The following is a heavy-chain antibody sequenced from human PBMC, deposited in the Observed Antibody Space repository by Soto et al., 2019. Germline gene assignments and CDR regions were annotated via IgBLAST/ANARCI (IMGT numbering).Heavy chain of an antibody. CDR1: GFTFSSYG. D-gene: IGHD2-21*02. CDR3: ANGYCGGDCSVLYGMDV. CDR2: ISYDGSNK. J-gene: IGHJ6*02. Sequence: PGGSLRLSCAASGFTFSSYGMHWVRQAPGKGLEWVAVISYDGSNKYYADSVKGRFTIPRDNSKNTLYLQMNSLRAEDTAVYYCANGYCGGDCSVLYGMDVWGQGTTVTVSS. V-gene: IGHV3-30*18.